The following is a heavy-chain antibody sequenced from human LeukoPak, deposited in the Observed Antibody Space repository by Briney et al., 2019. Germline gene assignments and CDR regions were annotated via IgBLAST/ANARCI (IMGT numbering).Heavy chain of an antibody. Sequence: PGGSLRLSCVASGLNFSTYGMSWVRQAPGKGLEWVSGISGSGGSTYYADSVRGRFTISRDNSKNTLYLQMNSLRAEDTAVYYYASETGSYGFTYGNYWGQGTLVTVSS. V-gene: IGHV3-23*01. D-gene: IGHD3-10*01. CDR3: ASETGSYGFTYGNY. J-gene: IGHJ4*02. CDR2: ISGSGGST. CDR1: GLNFSTYG.